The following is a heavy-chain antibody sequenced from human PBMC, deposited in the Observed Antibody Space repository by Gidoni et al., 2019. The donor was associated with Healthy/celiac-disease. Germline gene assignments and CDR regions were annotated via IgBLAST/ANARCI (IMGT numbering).Heavy chain of an antibody. D-gene: IGHD2-2*01. CDR1: GFTFSSYG. CDR3: AKDRPDCSSTSCF. V-gene: IGHV3-30*18. CDR2: ISYDGSNK. Sequence: QVQLVESGVGVVQPGRSLSLSCAASGFTFSSYGMHWVRQAPGKGLEWVAVISYDGSNKYYADSVKGRFTISRDNSKNTLYLQMNSLRAEDTAVYYCAKDRPDCSSTSCFWGQGTLVTVSS. J-gene: IGHJ4*02.